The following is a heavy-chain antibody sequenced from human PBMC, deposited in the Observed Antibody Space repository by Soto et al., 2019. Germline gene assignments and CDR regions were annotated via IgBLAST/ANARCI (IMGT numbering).Heavy chain of an antibody. CDR1: GGTFSSYA. CDR3: ARDLYSSSWYGSYYYYGMDV. Sequence: QVRLVQSGAEVKKPGSSVKVSCKASGGTFSSYAISWVRQAPGQGLEWMGGIIPIFGTANYAQKFQGRVTITADESTSTAYMELSSLRSEDTAVYYCARDLYSSSWYGSYYYYGMDVWGQGTTVTVSS. D-gene: IGHD6-13*01. J-gene: IGHJ6*02. CDR2: IIPIFGTA. V-gene: IGHV1-69*01.